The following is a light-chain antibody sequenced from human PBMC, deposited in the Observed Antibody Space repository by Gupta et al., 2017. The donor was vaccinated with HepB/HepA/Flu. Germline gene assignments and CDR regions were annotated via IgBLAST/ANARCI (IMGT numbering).Light chain of an antibody. Sequence: DIQLTPSPSFLSASVGDRVIITCRASQGISSSLAWFQQKPGRAPNLLIYAASTLESGVPSRFSGSGSGTEFTLTISSLQPEDFATYYCQQISSYPRTFGPGTKVEVK. V-gene: IGKV1-9*01. CDR1: QGISSS. J-gene: IGKJ1*01. CDR3: QQISSYPRT. CDR2: AAS.